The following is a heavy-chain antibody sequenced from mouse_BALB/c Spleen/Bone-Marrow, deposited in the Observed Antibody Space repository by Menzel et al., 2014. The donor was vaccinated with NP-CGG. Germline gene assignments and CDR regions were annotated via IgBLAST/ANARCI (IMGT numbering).Heavy chain of an antibody. D-gene: IGHD2-1*01. CDR1: GFSLSTYGIG. Sequence: QVTLKVCGPGILQPSQTLSLTCSFSGFSLSTYGIGVCWIRQPSGKGLEWLAHIWWNDNKYYNTALKSRLTISKDTSNNQVFLKIASVDTADTATYYCARHYGNFDYWGQGTTLTVSS. CDR3: ARHYGNFDY. V-gene: IGHV8-11*01. CDR2: IWWNDNK. J-gene: IGHJ2*01.